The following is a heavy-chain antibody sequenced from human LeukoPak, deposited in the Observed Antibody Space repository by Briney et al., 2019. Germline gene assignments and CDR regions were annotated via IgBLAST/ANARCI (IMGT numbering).Heavy chain of an antibody. V-gene: IGHV4-4*07. CDR1: GGSISSYY. CDR3: ARDSHTGVGDDAFDI. J-gene: IGHJ3*02. D-gene: IGHD3-16*01. CDR2: IYTSGST. Sequence: PSETLSLTCTVSGGSISSYYWSWIRQPAGKGLEWIGRIYTSGSTNYNPSLKSRVTISVDTSKNQFSLKLSSVTAADTAVYYCARDSHTGVGDDAFDIWGQGTMVTVSS.